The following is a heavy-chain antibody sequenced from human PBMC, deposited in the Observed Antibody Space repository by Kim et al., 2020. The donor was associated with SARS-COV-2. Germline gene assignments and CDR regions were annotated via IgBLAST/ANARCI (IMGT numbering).Heavy chain of an antibody. J-gene: IGHJ4*02. V-gene: IGHV1-69*04. Sequence: SVTVSCKASGGTFSSYAISWVRQAPGQGLEWMGRIIPILGIANYAQKFQGRVTITADKSTSTAYMELSSLRSEDTAVYYCASTVTTMKAYYFDYWGQGTLVTVSS. CDR3: ASTVTTMKAYYFDY. CDR1: GGTFSSYA. CDR2: IIPILGIA. D-gene: IGHD4-17*01.